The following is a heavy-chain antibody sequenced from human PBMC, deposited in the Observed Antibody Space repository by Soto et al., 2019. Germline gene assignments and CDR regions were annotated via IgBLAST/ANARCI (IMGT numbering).Heavy chain of an antibody. CDR2: ISFYNGHT. CDR1: GDTVTKYG. V-gene: IGHV1-18*01. J-gene: IGHJ4*02. CDR3: ASATSIAVAGKET. D-gene: IGHD6-19*01. Sequence: QVQLVQSGGEVKKPGASVKVSCKASGDTVTKYGISWVRQAPGQGLEWLGWISFYNGHTNYALKFQDRITFTTDTSTSTASMELRSLTPGDPAVYYCASATSIAVAGKETWGQGTLVTVSS.